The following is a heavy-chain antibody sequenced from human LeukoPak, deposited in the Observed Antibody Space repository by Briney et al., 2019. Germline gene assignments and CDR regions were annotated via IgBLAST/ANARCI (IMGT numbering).Heavy chain of an antibody. Sequence: PSETLSLTRTVSGCFISRRSYYWGWLRQPPGEALEWIGNMYYSGSTYYNPSLKSRVSISIDTSKNQFSLKLTSVTAADTAVYYCVRQGGSPDWFDPWGQGTQVTVSS. J-gene: IGHJ5*02. V-gene: IGHV4-39*01. D-gene: IGHD1-26*01. CDR1: GCFISRRSYY. CDR2: MYYSGST. CDR3: VRQGGSPDWFDP.